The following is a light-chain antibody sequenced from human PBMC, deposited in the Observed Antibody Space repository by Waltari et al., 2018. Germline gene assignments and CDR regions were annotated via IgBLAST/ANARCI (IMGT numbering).Light chain of an antibody. Sequence: DVVVHQSPDSLAVSLGERATVNCKSSQSVLYSSDNRHYLALYQQKPGQPPKLLIYWSSTRESGVPDRFTGSGSGTDFTLTISSLQAEDVAVYYCQQYYSPLSFTFGQGTKEEIK. V-gene: IGKV4-1*01. CDR1: QSVLYSSDNRHY. CDR2: WSS. CDR3: QQYYSPLSFT. J-gene: IGKJ2*01.